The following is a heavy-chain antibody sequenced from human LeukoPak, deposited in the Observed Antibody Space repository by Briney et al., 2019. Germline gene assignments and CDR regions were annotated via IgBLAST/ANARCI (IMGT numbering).Heavy chain of an antibody. CDR2: IKQDGSEK. CDR3: ARDESYYYWAYYFDY. D-gene: IGHD3-10*01. V-gene: IGHV3-7*01. J-gene: IGHJ4*02. CDR1: GFTFSSYW. Sequence: TGGSLRLSCAASGFTFSSYWMNWVRQAPGKGLEWVANIKQDGSEKYYVDSVKGRFTISRDNAKNSLYLQMNSLRAEDTAVYYCARDESYYYWAYYFDYWGQGTLVTVSS.